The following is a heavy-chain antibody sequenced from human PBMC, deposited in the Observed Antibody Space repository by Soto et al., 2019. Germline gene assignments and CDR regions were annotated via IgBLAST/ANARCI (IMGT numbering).Heavy chain of an antibody. V-gene: IGHV3-64D*06. J-gene: IGHJ4*01. CDR1: GFAFDHYA. D-gene: IGHD3-9*01. CDR3: VKEMGPCCDWSYYFDY. Sequence: PGGPLRPSCSASGFAFDHYAIHWVRLAPWRGMGLVSALNVNGSDLHYADYLKCRFSSSSDNSKNTVYLQMNNLIYEKSAGQCIVKEMGPCCDWSYYFDYRVRGTQVTVS. CDR2: LNVNGSDL.